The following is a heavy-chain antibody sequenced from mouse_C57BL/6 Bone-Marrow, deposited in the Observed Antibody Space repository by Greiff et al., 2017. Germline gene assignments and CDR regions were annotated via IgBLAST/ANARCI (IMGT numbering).Heavy chain of an antibody. CDR1: GFTFSSYT. Sequence: EVKLEESGGGLVKPGGSLKLSCAASGFTFSSYTMSWVRQTPEKRLEWVATISGGGGNTYYPESVKGRFTISRDNAKNTLYLQMSSLMSEDTALYYCARGYYYGGAYWGQGTMVTVSA. V-gene: IGHV5-9*01. CDR2: ISGGGGNT. J-gene: IGHJ3*01. CDR3: ARGYYYGGAY. D-gene: IGHD1-1*01.